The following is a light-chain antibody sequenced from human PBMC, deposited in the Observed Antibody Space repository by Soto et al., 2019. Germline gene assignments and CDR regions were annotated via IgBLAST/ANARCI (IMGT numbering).Light chain of an antibody. J-gene: IGKJ2*01. Sequence: DILMTQSPSSVSASVGDSVTITCWASQGIRSWLAWYQQKPEKAPKLLIYAASSFQSGVPSRFSGSGSGTDFNLSISSLQPEDFATYYCEQANSFPYTFGQGTKLEIK. CDR3: EQANSFPYT. CDR2: AAS. V-gene: IGKV1-12*01. CDR1: QGIRSW.